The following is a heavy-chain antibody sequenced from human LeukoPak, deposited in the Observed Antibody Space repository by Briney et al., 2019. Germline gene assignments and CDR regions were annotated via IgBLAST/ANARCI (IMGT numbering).Heavy chain of an antibody. Sequence: ASVKVSCKASGYTFTTYDINWVRQATGQGFEWLGWMSPNSGNTGYAQKFQGRVTMTRSTSMSTAYMELSSLKSEDTAVYYCTRGPPNWGYDFWGQGTLVTVSS. CDR1: GYTFTTYD. CDR2: MSPNSGNT. D-gene: IGHD7-27*01. CDR3: TRGPPNWGYDF. J-gene: IGHJ4*02. V-gene: IGHV1-8*01.